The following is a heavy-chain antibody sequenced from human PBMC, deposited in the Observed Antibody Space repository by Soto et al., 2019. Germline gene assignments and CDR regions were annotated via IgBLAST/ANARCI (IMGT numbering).Heavy chain of an antibody. J-gene: IGHJ3*02. Sequence: ASVKVSCKTSGYTFTSYHLHWVRQAPGEGLEWMGSINPSSGSTHYAQKFQKRVTITSDMSTSTAYMELSSLRSEDTAVYYCAANSPKYYYDSSGYYYADIWGQGTMVTVSS. D-gene: IGHD3-22*01. CDR3: AANSPKYYYDSSGYYYADI. CDR2: INPSSGST. V-gene: IGHV1-46*01. CDR1: GYTFTSYH.